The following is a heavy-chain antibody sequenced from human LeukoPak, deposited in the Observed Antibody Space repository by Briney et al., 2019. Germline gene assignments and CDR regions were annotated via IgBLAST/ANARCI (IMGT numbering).Heavy chain of an antibody. CDR2: ISSSSSYI. CDR3: ARDGLSSSWYYFDY. J-gene: IGHJ4*02. D-gene: IGHD6-13*01. Sequence: GGSLRLSCAASGFTFSSYSMNWVRQAPGKGLEWVSSISSSSSYIYYADSVKGRFTISRDNAKNSLYLQMNSLRAEDTAVYYCARDGLSSSWYYFDYWGQGTLVSVSS. CDR1: GFTFSSYS. V-gene: IGHV3-21*01.